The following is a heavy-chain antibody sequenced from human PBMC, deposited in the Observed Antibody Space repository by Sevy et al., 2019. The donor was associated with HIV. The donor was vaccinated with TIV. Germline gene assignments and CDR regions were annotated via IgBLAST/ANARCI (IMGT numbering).Heavy chain of an antibody. CDR1: GFTFSSYD. CDR3: AREGGYSDQGMDV. Sequence: GGSLRLSCAASGFTFSSYDMNWVRQAPGKGLEWVSYISSSSSNIYYADSVKGRLTISRDNAKNSLYVQMNSLRAEDTAVYYCAREGGYSDQGMDVWGQGTTVTVSS. J-gene: IGHJ6*02. D-gene: IGHD5-12*01. V-gene: IGHV3-48*01. CDR2: ISSSSSNI.